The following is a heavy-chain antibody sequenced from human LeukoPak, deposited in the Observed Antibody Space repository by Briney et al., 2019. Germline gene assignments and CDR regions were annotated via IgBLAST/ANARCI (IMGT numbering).Heavy chain of an antibody. CDR1: GLTVSNHW. Sequence: QPGGSLRLSCVASGLTVSNHWMSWVRQAPEKGLEWVANIREERGQEYYVDSVKGRFTISKNSAKNSLYLQMNTLRVEDTAMYYCASLDTAKQPLANHWGQGTLVTVSS. V-gene: IGHV3-7*03. CDR3: ASLDTAKQPLANH. J-gene: IGHJ5*02. D-gene: IGHD5-18*01. CDR2: IREERGQE.